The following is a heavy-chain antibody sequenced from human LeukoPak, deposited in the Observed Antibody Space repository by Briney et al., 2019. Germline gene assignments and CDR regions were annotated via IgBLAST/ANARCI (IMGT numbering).Heavy chain of an antibody. CDR1: GGSISSSSYY. V-gene: IGHV4-39*01. D-gene: IGHD6-13*01. CDR2: IYYSGST. Sequence: IPSGTLSLTCTVSGGSISSSSYYWGWIRQPPGKGLEWIGSIYYSGSTYYNPSLKSRVTISVDTSKNQFSLKLSSVTAADTAVYYCARNGRSSSSPPWDYWGQGTLVTVSS. J-gene: IGHJ4*02. CDR3: ARNGRSSSSPPWDY.